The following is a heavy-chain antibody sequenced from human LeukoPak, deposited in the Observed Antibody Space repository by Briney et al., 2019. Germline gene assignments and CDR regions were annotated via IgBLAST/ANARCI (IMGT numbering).Heavy chain of an antibody. J-gene: IGHJ4*02. CDR2: ISSSSSYI. D-gene: IGHD5-24*01. V-gene: IGHV3-21*01. Sequence: GGSLRLSCAASGFTFSSYSMNWVRQAPGKGLEWVSSISSSSSYIYYADSVKGRFTISRDNAKDSLYLQMNSLRAEDTAAYYCARFDQMATTTFDYWGQGTLVTVSS. CDR1: GFTFSSYS. CDR3: ARFDQMATTTFDY.